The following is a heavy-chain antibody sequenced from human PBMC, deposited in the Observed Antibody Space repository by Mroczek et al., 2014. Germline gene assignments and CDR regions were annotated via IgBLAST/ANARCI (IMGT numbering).Heavy chain of an antibody. CDR2: IYYSGST. J-gene: IGHJ6*03. D-gene: IGHD4-11*01. CDR1: GGSISSGGYY. Sequence: QVQLQESGPGLVKPSQTLSLTCTVSGGSISSGGYYWSWIRQHPGKGLEWIGYIYYSGSTYYNPSLKSRVTISVDTSKNQFSLKLSSVTAADTAVYYCARDRGTTSDSNYKLGQYYMDVWGKGTTVTVSS. CDR3: ARDRGTTSDSNYKLGQYYMDV. V-gene: IGHV4-31*03.